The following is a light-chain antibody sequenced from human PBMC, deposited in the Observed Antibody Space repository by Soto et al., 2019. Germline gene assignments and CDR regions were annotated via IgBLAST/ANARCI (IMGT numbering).Light chain of an antibody. CDR1: QIISTY. V-gene: IGKV1-39*01. CDR3: QQSYTAPLT. Sequence: DIPMTQSPSSLSASVGDRVTITCRASQIISTYLNWYQQKPGKAPKLLIYGASTLQSGVPSRFSGSGSGPDFTDFTLTISSLQPEDFATYYCQQSYTAPLTFGGGTKVEIK. CDR2: GAS. J-gene: IGKJ4*01.